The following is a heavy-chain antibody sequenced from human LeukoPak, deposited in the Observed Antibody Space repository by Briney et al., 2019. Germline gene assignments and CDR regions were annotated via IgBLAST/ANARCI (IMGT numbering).Heavy chain of an antibody. CDR3: AKDLLSNAFDI. J-gene: IGHJ3*02. Sequence: PGGSLRLSCAASGFTFSSYGMHWVRQAPGKGLEWVAVVSYDGSNKYYADSVKGRFTISRDNSKNTLYLQMNSLRAEDTAVYYCAKDLLSNAFDIWGQGTMVTVSS. V-gene: IGHV3-30*18. CDR1: GFTFSSYG. D-gene: IGHD2-15*01. CDR2: VSYDGSNK.